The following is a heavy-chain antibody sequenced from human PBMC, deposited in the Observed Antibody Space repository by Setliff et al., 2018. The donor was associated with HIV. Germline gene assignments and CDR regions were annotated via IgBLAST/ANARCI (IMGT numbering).Heavy chain of an antibody. Sequence: ASVKVSCKASGHAFTSNYIHWVRQAPGQGLEWMALIYPSNGDTTYARSFQGRVTMTLDTSTSTVYMELSSLRAEDTAVYYCTKRTMPTGGFQHWGQGTLVTVSS. CDR2: IYPSNGDT. D-gene: IGHD1-1*01. V-gene: IGHV1-46*01. J-gene: IGHJ1*01. CDR1: GHAFTSNY. CDR3: TKRTMPTGGFQH.